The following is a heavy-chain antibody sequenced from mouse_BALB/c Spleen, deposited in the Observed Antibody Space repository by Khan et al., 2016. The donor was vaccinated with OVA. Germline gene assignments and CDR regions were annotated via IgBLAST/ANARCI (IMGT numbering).Heavy chain of an antibody. Sequence: EVELVESGGDLVKPGGSLKLSCAASGFTFRNYGMSWVRQIPDKRLEWVATINSDGSYTYYPDSVKGRFTISRNNAKNTLYLEMSCLKSDDTAMYYCASHLTGSFAYWGQGTLVTVFA. CDR3: ASHLTGSFAY. CDR2: INSDGSYT. V-gene: IGHV5-6*01. CDR1: GFTFRNYG. J-gene: IGHJ3*01. D-gene: IGHD4-1*01.